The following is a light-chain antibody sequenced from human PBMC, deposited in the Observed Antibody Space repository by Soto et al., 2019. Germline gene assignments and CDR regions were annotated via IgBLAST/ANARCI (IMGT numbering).Light chain of an antibody. V-gene: IGLV2-14*03. J-gene: IGLJ1*01. CDR3: SSYTSSSLHV. Sequence: QSALTQPASVSGSPVQSITISCTGTSSDVGGYNYVSWYQQHPGKAPKLMIYDVSNRPSGVSNRFSGSKSGNTASLTISGLQAEDEDDYYCSSYTSSSLHVFGTGTQLNVL. CDR1: SSDVGGYNY. CDR2: DVS.